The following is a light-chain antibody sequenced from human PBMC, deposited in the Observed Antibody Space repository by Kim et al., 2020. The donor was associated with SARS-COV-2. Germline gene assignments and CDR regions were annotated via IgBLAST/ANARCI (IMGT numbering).Light chain of an antibody. V-gene: IGLV3-1*01. CDR3: QAWDSSTVV. CDR1: KLGDKY. Sequence: ELTQPPSVSVSPGQTASITCSGDKLGDKYACWYQQKPGQSPVLVIYQDSKRPSGIPERFSGSNSGNTATLTISGTQAMDEADYYCQAWDSSTVVFGGGTKVTVL. CDR2: QDS. J-gene: IGLJ2*01.